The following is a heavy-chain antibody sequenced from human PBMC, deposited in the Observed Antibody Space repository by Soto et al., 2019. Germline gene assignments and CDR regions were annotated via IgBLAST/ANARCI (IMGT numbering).Heavy chain of an antibody. CDR3: ARDRETDVVVQADFDF. D-gene: IGHD2-2*01. Sequence: PGGSLRLSCAASGFTFSSYSMNWVRQAPGKGLEWVSYISSSSSTIYYADSVKGRFTISRDNAKNSLYLQMNSLRAEDTAVYYCARDRETDVVVQADFDFWGQGPLVTVSS. CDR1: GFTFSSYS. J-gene: IGHJ4*02. V-gene: IGHV3-48*01. CDR2: ISSSSSTI.